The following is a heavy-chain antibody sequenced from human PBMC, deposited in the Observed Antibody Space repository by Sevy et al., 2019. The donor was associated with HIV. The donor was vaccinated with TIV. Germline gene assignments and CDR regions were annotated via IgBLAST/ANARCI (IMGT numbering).Heavy chain of an antibody. V-gene: IGHV3-30*18. CDR1: GIIFTSSG. D-gene: IGHD3-9*01. CDR2: ISYHGRDK. CDR3: AKDFTGYNGMDV. J-gene: IGHJ6*02. Sequence: GGSLRLSCVVSGIIFTSSGMHWVRQAPGKGLEWVAVISYHGRDKFYADSVKGRFTISRDNSKNILYLKMNGLRIEETDVYYCAKDFTGYNGMDVWGQGTMVTVSS.